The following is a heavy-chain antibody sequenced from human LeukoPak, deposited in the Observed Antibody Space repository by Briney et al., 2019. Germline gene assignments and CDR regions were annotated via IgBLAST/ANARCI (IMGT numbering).Heavy chain of an antibody. J-gene: IGHJ4*02. CDR3: AKSRSGSANWALQMFAN. CDR1: GFAFGSEA. Sequence: HPGRSLRLSCAVSGFAFGSEAMSWVRHSPAGGLEWVASISPGGGTTYYADYVKGRFTISRDNSNNSLFVQMNSLRAEDTAVYFCAKSRSGSANWALQMFANWGQGTLVT. CDR2: ISPGGGTT. D-gene: IGHD1-1*01. V-gene: IGHV3-23*01.